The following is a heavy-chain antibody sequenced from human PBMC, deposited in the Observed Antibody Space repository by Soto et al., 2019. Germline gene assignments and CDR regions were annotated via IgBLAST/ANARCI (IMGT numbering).Heavy chain of an antibody. CDR2: IYHTGAT. V-gene: IGHV4-38-2*02. Sequence: QVQMQESGPGLVKPSETLSLTCRVSGYSISGGYYWAWMRRPPGKELEWIGSIYHTGATSYNPSLKSRVTISVDTSKNQFSLKLTSVSAADTAVYFCARDDYIAEGFRRFFDVWGQGTLVTVSS. CDR1: GYSISGGYY. J-gene: IGHJ4*02. CDR3: ARDDYIAEGFRRFFDV. D-gene: IGHD3-16*01.